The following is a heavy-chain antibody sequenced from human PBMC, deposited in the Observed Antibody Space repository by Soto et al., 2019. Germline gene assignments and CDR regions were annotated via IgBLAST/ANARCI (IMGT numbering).Heavy chain of an antibody. CDR1: GGSISSGGYY. J-gene: IGHJ4*02. V-gene: IGHV4-61*08. CDR3: ARRYGASFDY. CDR2: IYYSGST. D-gene: IGHD4-17*01. Sequence: SETLSLTCTVSGGSISSGGYYWSWIRQPPGRGLEWIGYIYYSGSTNYNPSLKSRVTISVDTSKNQFSLKLSSVTAADTAVYYCARRYGASFDYWGQGTLVTVSS.